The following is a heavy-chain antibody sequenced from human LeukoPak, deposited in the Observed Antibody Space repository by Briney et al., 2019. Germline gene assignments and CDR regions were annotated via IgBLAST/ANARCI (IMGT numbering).Heavy chain of an antibody. Sequence: ASVTVSFKASGYTFTGYYMHWVRQAPGQGLEWMGWINPNSGGTNYAQKFQGRVTMTRDTSISTAYMELSRLRSDDTAVYYCARVPSPYQIRWNDVDNWFDPWGQGTLVTVSS. CDR3: ARVPSPYQIRWNDVDNWFDP. J-gene: IGHJ5*02. D-gene: IGHD1-1*01. CDR1: GYTFTGYY. CDR2: INPNSGGT. V-gene: IGHV1-2*02.